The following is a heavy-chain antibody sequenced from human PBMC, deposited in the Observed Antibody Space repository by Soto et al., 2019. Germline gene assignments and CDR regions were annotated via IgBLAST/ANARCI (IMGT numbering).Heavy chain of an antibody. CDR1: GGSVSSGSYY. Sequence: QVQLQESGPGLVKPSETLSLTCTVSGGSVSSGSYYWSWIRQPPGKGLEWIGYIYYRGSTNYNPSLKSRVTISVDTSKNQFSLKLSSVTAGDTAVYYCASKVSYYYYGMAVCGQGSTVTVSS. V-gene: IGHV4-61*01. CDR3: ASKVSYYYYGMAV. J-gene: IGHJ6*02. D-gene: IGHD3-22*01. CDR2: IYYRGST.